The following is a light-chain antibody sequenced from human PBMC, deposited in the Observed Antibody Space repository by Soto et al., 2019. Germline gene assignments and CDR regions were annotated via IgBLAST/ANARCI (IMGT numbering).Light chain of an antibody. V-gene: IGLV1-40*01. CDR2: GNT. CDR1: SSNIGAGYD. CDR3: QSHDSSLHASV. Sequence: QSVLPQPPSVCGAPGQRVTISCTGSSSNIGAGYDVHWYLQLPGTAPKLLIYGNTNRPSGVPDRFSGSKSGSSASLAITGLQAEDEADYYCQSHDSSLHASVFGTGTKVTVL. J-gene: IGLJ1*01.